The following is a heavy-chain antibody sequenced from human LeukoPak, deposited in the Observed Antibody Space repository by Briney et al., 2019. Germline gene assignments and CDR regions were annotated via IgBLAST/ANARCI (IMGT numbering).Heavy chain of an antibody. D-gene: IGHD2-2*01. CDR2: IYHSGST. Sequence: SETLSLTCTVSGYSISSGYYWGWIRQPPGKGLEWIGCIYHSGSTYYNPSLKSRVTISVDTSNNQFSLKLSSVTAADTAVYYCARDDFCSSTSCYPRWFDPWGQGNLVTVSS. J-gene: IGHJ5*02. V-gene: IGHV4-38-2*02. CDR3: ARDDFCSSTSCYPRWFDP. CDR1: GYSISSGYY.